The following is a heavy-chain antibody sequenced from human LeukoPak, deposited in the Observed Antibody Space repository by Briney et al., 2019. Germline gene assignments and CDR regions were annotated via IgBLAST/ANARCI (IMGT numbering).Heavy chain of an antibody. V-gene: IGHV1-18*04. CDR3: ARLSVAGTFVDY. J-gene: IGHJ4*02. Sequence: GASVKVSCKASGYTFTSYYMHWVRQAPGQGLEWMGWISTYNGNTKYAQRLQGRVTMTTDTSTTTAYMELRSLRSDDTAVYYRARLSVAGTFVDYWGQGTLVTVSS. CDR1: GYTFTSYY. CDR2: ISTYNGNT. D-gene: IGHD6-19*01.